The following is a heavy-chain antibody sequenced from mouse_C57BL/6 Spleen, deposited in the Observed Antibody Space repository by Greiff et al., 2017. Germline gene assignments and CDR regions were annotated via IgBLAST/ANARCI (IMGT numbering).Heavy chain of an antibody. V-gene: IGHV1-64*01. CDR3: ARGDMVTARYFDV. Sequence: QVHVKQSGAELVKPGASVKLSCKASGYTFTSYWMHWVKQRPGQGLEWIGMIHPNSGSTNYNEKFKSKATLTVDKSSSTAYMQLSSLTSEDSAVYYCARGDMVTARYFDVWGTGTTVTVSS. J-gene: IGHJ1*03. CDR1: GYTFTSYW. D-gene: IGHD2-2*01. CDR2: IHPNSGST.